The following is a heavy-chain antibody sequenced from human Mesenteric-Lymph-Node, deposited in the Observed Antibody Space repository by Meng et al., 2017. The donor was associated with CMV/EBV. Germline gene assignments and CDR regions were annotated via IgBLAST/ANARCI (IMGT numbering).Heavy chain of an antibody. Sequence: ESLKISCTVSGGSISSSSYYWGWIRQPPGKGLEWIGSIYYSGSTYYNPSLKSRVTISVDTSKNQFSLKLSSVTAADTAVYYCAREWAQVEELFGPWGQGTLVTVSS. J-gene: IGHJ5*02. V-gene: IGHV4-39*07. CDR3: AREWAQVEELFGP. CDR1: GGSISSSSYY. CDR2: IYYSGST. D-gene: IGHD3-10*01.